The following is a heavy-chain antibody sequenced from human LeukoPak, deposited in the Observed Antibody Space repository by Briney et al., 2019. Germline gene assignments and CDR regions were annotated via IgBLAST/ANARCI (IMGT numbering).Heavy chain of an antibody. V-gene: IGHV1-69*05. CDR1: GGTFSSYA. D-gene: IGHD3-22*01. CDR2: IIPIFGTA. J-gene: IGHJ6*03. Sequence: SVKVSCKASGGTFSSYAISWVRQAPGQGLEWMGGIIPIFGTANYAQKFQGRVTNTTDESTSTAYMELSSLRSEDTAVYYCARDRGSSDYYPRATYYYYMDVWGKGTTVTVSS. CDR3: ARDRGSSDYYPRATYYYYMDV.